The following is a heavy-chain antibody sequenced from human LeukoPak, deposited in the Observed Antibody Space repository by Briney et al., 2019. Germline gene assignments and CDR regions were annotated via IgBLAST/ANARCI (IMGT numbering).Heavy chain of an antibody. CDR2: IYYSGST. D-gene: IGHD3-10*01. CDR3: ARVKEGVRNGMDV. CDR1: GGSISSYY. Sequence: SETLSLTCTVSGGSISSYYWSWIRQPPGKGLEWIGYIYYSGSTNYNPSLKSRVTISVDTSKNQFSLKLSSVTAADTAVYYCARVKEGVRNGMDVWGQGTTVTVSS. J-gene: IGHJ6*02. V-gene: IGHV4-59*01.